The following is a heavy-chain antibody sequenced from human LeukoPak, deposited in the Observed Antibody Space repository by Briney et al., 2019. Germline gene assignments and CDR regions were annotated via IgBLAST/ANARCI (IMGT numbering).Heavy chain of an antibody. D-gene: IGHD3-16*01. CDR2: TIPIFGTA. V-gene: IGHV1-69*13. CDR3: ARVPRGGDRFDP. Sequence: SVKVSCKASRGTFSSYAISWVRQAPGQGLEWMGGTIPIFGTANYAQKFQGRVTISADESTSTAYMELSSLRFEDTAVYYCARVPRGGDRFDPWGQGTLVTVSS. J-gene: IGHJ5*02. CDR1: RGTFSSYA.